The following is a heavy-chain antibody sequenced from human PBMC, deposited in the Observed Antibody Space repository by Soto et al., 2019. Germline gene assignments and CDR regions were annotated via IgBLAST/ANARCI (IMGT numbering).Heavy chain of an antibody. CDR1: SGSISSGEYY. J-gene: IGHJ4*02. CDR2: IFSSGST. Sequence: PSETLSLTCTVSSGSISSGEYYWSWLRQPPGKGLEWTGYIFSSGSTHYNASLKSRITKSVDTSQNQFSLHLTSVTATDTAVYYCARGRFGEIHDYWGQGTLVTVSS. D-gene: IGHD3-10*01. CDR3: ARGRFGEIHDY. V-gene: IGHV4-30-4*01.